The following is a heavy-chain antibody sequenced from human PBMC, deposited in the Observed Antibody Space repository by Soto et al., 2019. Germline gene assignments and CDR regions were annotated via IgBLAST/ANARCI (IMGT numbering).Heavy chain of an antibody. D-gene: IGHD3-22*01. CDR3: ARVVKLGYYYDSSGYYRPPNWFDP. CDR2: IYYSGST. V-gene: IGHV4-31*03. CDR1: GGSISSGGYY. J-gene: IGHJ5*02. Sequence: KPSETLSLTCTVSGGSISSGGYYWSWIRQHPGKGLEWIGYIYYSGSTYYNPSLKSRVTISVDTSKNQFSLKLSSVTAADTAVYYCARVVKLGYYYDSSGYYRPPNWFDPWGQGTLVTVS.